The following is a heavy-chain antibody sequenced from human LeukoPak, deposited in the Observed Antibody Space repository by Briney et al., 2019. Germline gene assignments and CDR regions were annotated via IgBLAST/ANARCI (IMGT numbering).Heavy chain of an antibody. J-gene: IGHJ3*02. V-gene: IGHV4-59*11. CDR2: ISYIGST. Sequence: TSETLSLTCTVSGGSISTHYWSWIRQPPGKGLEWIGYISYIGSTNYNPSLKSRVTISVDTSKNQFSLRLSSVTAADAAVYFCARGPTTVTKGLDIWGQGTMVTVSS. CDR1: GGSISTHY. CDR3: ARGPTTVTKGLDI. D-gene: IGHD4-17*01.